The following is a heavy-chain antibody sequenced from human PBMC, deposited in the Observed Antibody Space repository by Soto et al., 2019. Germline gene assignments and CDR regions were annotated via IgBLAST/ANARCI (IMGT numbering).Heavy chain of an antibody. CDR1: GGSISSYY. D-gene: IGHD3-3*01. Sequence: SETLSLTCTVSGGSISSYYWSWIRQPPGKGLEWIGYIYYSGSTNYNPSLKSRVTISVDTSKNQFSLKLSSVTAADTAVYYCARHFVFGNWFDPWGQGTLVTVSS. J-gene: IGHJ5*02. V-gene: IGHV4-59*08. CDR2: IYYSGST. CDR3: ARHFVFGNWFDP.